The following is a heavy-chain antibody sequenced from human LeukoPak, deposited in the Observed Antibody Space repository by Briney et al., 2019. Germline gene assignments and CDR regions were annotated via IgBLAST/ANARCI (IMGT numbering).Heavy chain of an antibody. CDR3: AKVPGDRNIGPDY. CDR2: INPNSGGT. V-gene: IGHV1-2*02. Sequence: VASVKVSCKASGYTFTGYYMHWVRQAPGQGLEWMGWINPNSGGTNYAQKFQGRVTMTRDTSISTAYMELSRLRSDDTAVYYCAKVPGDRNIGPDYWGQGTLVTVSS. CDR1: GYTFTGYY. J-gene: IGHJ4*02. D-gene: IGHD3-10*01.